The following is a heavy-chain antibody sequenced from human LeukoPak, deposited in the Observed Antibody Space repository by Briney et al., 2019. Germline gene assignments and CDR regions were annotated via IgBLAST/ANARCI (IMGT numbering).Heavy chain of an antibody. V-gene: IGHV3-23*01. CDR1: GFTFSSYG. Sequence: PGGSLRLSCAASGFTFSSYGMSWVRQAPGKGLEWVSAISGSGGSTYYADSVKGRFTISRDNSKNTLYLQMNSLRAEDTAVYYCAKMPNQPLLYEEGVGTYYFDYWGQGTLVTVSS. D-gene: IGHD2-2*02. CDR3: AKMPNQPLLYEEGVGTYYFDY. CDR2: ISGSGGST. J-gene: IGHJ4*02.